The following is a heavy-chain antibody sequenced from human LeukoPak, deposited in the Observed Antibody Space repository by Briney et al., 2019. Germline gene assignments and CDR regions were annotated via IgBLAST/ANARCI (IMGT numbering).Heavy chain of an antibody. J-gene: IGHJ4*02. CDR3: ARTIAAAADFDY. CDR2: IYHSGST. CDR1: GVSISSGGYY. Sequence: TLSLTCTVSGVSISSGGYYWSWIRQPPGKGLEWIGYIYHSGSTYYNPSLKSRVTISVDRSKNQFSLKLSSVTAADTAVYYCARTIAAAADFDYWGQGTLVTVSS. V-gene: IGHV4-30-2*01. D-gene: IGHD6-13*01.